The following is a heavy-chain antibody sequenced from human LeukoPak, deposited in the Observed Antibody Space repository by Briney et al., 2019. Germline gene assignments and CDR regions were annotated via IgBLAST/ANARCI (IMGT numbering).Heavy chain of an antibody. V-gene: IGHV3-30*02. Sequence: GGSLRLSCAASGFTFSSYGMHWVRQAPGKGLEWVAFIRYDGSNKYYADSVKGRFTISRDNSKNTLYLQMGSLRAEDMAVYYCAREDSSIAAFDYWGQGTLVTVSS. D-gene: IGHD6-6*01. CDR3: AREDSSIAAFDY. J-gene: IGHJ4*02. CDR2: IRYDGSNK. CDR1: GFTFSSYG.